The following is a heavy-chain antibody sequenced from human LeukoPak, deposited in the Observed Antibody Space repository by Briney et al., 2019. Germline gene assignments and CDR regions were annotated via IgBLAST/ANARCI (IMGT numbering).Heavy chain of an antibody. J-gene: IGHJ4*02. Sequence: PGGPLRLSCASSGFTFSSYWMHWVRQAPGKGLEWVAVISYDGSNKYYADSVKGRFAISRDNSKNTLYLQMNSLRAEDTAVYYCAKDVVGYDSSGYYFTNPGYFDYWGQGTLVTVSS. D-gene: IGHD3-22*01. CDR3: AKDVVGYDSSGYYFTNPGYFDY. V-gene: IGHV3-30*18. CDR2: ISYDGSNK. CDR1: GFTFSSYW.